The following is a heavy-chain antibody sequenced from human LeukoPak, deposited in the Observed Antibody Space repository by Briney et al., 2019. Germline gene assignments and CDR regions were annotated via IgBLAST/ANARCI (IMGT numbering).Heavy chain of an antibody. D-gene: IGHD3-3*01. CDR1: GFTFNSYG. J-gene: IGHJ5*02. CDR3: VKDRKSGVAAPGS. Sequence: GGSLRLSCAASGFTFNSYGMHWVRQAPGKVLEWVTFIEYDGSNEHYVDSVRGRFIISRDNSKLYLQMNSLRAEDTGVYYCVKDRKSGVAAPGSWGQGTLVAVSP. V-gene: IGHV3-30*02. CDR2: IEYDGSNE.